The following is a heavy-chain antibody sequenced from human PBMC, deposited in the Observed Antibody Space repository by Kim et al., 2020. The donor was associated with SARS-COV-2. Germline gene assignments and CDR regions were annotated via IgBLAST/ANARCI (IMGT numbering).Heavy chain of an antibody. D-gene: IGHD2-2*02. Sequence: KPRVTISVDTSKNQFSLKLSSVIAADTAVYYCARTAYCTSATCYRGWVDSWGQGTLVTVSS. V-gene: IGHV4-39*01. J-gene: IGHJ5*01. CDR3: ARTAYCTSATCYRGWVDS.